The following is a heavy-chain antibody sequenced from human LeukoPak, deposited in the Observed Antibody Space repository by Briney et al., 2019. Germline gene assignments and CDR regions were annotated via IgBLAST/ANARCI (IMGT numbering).Heavy chain of an antibody. CDR2: IYTSGST. CDR3: ARDLSGYDLVDYYYYMDV. Sequence: SETLSLTCTVSGGSISSYNWSWIRQPAGKGLEWIGRIYTSGSTNYNHSLKSRVTMSVDTSKNQFSLKLSSVTAADPAVYYCARDLSGYDLVDYYYYMDVWGKGTTVTISS. D-gene: IGHD5-12*01. CDR1: GGSISSYN. J-gene: IGHJ6*03. V-gene: IGHV4-4*07.